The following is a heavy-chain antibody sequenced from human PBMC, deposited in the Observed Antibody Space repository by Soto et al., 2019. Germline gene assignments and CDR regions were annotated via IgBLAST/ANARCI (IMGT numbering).Heavy chain of an antibody. Sequence: ASVKVSCKASGYTFTSYGISWVRQAPGQGLEWMGWISAYNGNTNYAQKLQGRVTMTTDTSTSTAYMELRSLRSDDTAVYYCARDSGLLWFGELSHWFVQWGQGTMGTVS. CDR3: ARDSGLLWFGELSHWFVQ. V-gene: IGHV1-18*01. CDR2: ISAYNGNT. J-gene: IGHJ5*02. CDR1: GYTFTSYG. D-gene: IGHD3-10*01.